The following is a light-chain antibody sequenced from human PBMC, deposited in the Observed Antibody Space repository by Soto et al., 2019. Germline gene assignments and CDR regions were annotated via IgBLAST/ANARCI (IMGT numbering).Light chain of an antibody. V-gene: IGKV3-11*01. CDR2: DAS. CDR3: HQRSSWPRGT. J-gene: IGKJ1*01. CDR1: QSVSSY. Sequence: EIVLTQSPATLSLSLVESATLSFRASQSVSSYLAWYQQKPGQGPRLLIYDASNRATGVSARFSGSGYGTDFTLTISSLEPDDFAVYYCHQRSSWPRGTFGQGTKVDIK.